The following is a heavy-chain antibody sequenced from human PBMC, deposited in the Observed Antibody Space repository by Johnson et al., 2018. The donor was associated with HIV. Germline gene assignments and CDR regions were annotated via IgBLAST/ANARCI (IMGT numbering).Heavy chain of an antibody. CDR1: GFTFDDYA. V-gene: IGHV3-7*05. CDR3: AKDMSGYDDAFDI. CDR2: IKADGSEK. Sequence: VQLVESGGGVVQPGRSLRLSCAASGFTFDDYAMHWVRQAPGKGLEWVANIKADGSEKSYVDSVKGRFTISRDNAKNSLYLQMNRLRGEDTALYHCAKDMSGYDDAFDIWGQGTMVTVSS. D-gene: IGHD5-12*01. J-gene: IGHJ3*02.